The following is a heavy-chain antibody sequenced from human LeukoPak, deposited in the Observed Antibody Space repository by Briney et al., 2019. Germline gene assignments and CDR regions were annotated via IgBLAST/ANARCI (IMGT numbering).Heavy chain of an antibody. CDR3: ARGATIAAAGTGWFDP. J-gene: IGHJ5*02. CDR1: GYSISSGYY. Sequence: SETLSLTCTVSGYSISSGYYWGWIRQPPGKGLEWIGSIYHSGSTYYNPSLKSRVTISVDTSKNQFSLKLSSVTAADTAVYYCARGATIAAAGTGWFDPWGQGTLVTVSS. D-gene: IGHD6-13*01. V-gene: IGHV4-38-2*02. CDR2: IYHSGST.